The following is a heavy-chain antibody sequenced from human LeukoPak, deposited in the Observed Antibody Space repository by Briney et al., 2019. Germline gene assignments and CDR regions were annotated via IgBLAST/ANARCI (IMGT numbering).Heavy chain of an antibody. Sequence: ASVKVSCKASAYTFTSYGISWVRQAPGQGLEWMGWISAYNGNTNYAQKLQGRVTMTTDTSTSTAYMALRSLRSDDTAVYYCARDPSTDYYGSGSYYNGVDYWGQGTLVTVAS. V-gene: IGHV1-18*01. CDR2: ISAYNGNT. D-gene: IGHD3-10*01. J-gene: IGHJ4*02. CDR1: AYTFTSYG. CDR3: ARDPSTDYYGSGSYYNGVDY.